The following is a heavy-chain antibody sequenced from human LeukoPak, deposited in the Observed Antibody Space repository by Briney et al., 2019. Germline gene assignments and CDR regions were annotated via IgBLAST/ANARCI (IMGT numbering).Heavy chain of an antibody. D-gene: IGHD5-18*01. V-gene: IGHV3-21*01. CDR2: ISSSSSYI. CDR1: GFTFSSYS. CDR3: ARDGRATAMGYYYYYGMDV. J-gene: IGHJ6*02. Sequence: GGSLRLSCAAPGFTFSSYSTNWVRQAPGKGLEWVSSISSSSSYIYYADSVKGRFTISRDNAKNSLYLQMNSLRAEDTAVYYCARDGRATAMGYYYYYGMDVWGQGTTVTVSS.